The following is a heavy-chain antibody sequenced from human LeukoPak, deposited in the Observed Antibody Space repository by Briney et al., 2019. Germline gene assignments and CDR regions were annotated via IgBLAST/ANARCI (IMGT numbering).Heavy chain of an antibody. CDR1: GYTFTSYA. CDR2: ISAGNGNT. V-gene: IGHV1-3*01. D-gene: IGHD1-14*01. Sequence: ASVKVSCKASGYTFTSYAIHWVRQAPGQRLEWMGWISAGNGNTKYSQNFQGRVTFISNTSATTAFMELSSLRSEDTAVYYCAKGFRTLYAFDIWGQGTMVTVSS. CDR3: AKGFRTLYAFDI. J-gene: IGHJ3*02.